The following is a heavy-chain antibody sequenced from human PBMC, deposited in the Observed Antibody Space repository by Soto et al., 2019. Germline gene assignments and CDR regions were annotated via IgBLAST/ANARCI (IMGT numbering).Heavy chain of an antibody. D-gene: IGHD1-26*01. CDR2: IWYDGSNK. CDR3: ARVDSGSYQSDY. Sequence: ESGGGVVQPGRSLRLSCAASGFTFSSYGMHWVRQAPGKGLEWVAVIWYDGSNKYYADSVKGRFTISRDNSKNTLYLQMNSLRAEDTAVYYCARVDSGSYQSDYWGQGTLVTVSS. CDR1: GFTFSSYG. V-gene: IGHV3-33*01. J-gene: IGHJ4*02.